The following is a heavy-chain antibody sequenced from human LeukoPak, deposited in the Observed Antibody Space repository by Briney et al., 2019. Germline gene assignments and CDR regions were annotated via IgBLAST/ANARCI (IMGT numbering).Heavy chain of an antibody. J-gene: IGHJ5*02. V-gene: IGHV3-21*01. CDR3: ARGSSNIAARNNWFDP. CDR2: ISSSSSYI. CDR1: GFTFSSYS. Sequence: PGGSLRLSCAASGFTFSSYSMNWVRQAPGKGLEWVSSISSSSSYIDYADSVKGRLTISRDNAKNSLYLQMNRLKAEDTAMYYCARGSSNIAARNNWFDPWGQGTLVTVSS. D-gene: IGHD6-6*01.